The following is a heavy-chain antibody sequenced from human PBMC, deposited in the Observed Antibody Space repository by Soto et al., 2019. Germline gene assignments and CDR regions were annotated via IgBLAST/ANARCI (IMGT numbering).Heavy chain of an antibody. D-gene: IGHD1-26*01. J-gene: IGHJ4*02. V-gene: IGHV1-69*01. CDR1: GDAFTNYI. Sequence: QVQLVQSGAEVKKRGSSVKVSCKASGDAFTNYIFDWVRQAPGQGLEWMGGIIPMFGTPKYAQTFQDRVTISADVSTGTAYLKLTSLRFDDTAVYYCARGRDQPPVGLNFDSWGEGTQVTFSS. CDR3: ARGRDQPPVGLNFDS. CDR2: IIPMFGTP.